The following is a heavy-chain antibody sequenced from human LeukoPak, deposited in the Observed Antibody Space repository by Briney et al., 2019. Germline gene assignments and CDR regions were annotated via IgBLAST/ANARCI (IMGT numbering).Heavy chain of an antibody. V-gene: IGHV4-4*02. CDR1: GGSISSSNW. J-gene: IGHJ4*02. Sequence: PSETLSLTCAVSGGSISSSNWWSWVRQPPGKGLEWIGEIYHSGSTNYNPSLKSRVTISVDTSKNQFSLKLSSVTAADTAVYYCARDAYYYDSSGYSRFDYWGQGTLVTVSS. CDR2: IYHSGST. CDR3: ARDAYYYDSSGYSRFDY. D-gene: IGHD3-22*01.